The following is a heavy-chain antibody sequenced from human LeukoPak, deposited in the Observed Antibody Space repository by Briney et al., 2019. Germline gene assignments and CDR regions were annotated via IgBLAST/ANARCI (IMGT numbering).Heavy chain of an antibody. J-gene: IGHJ4*02. D-gene: IGHD3-10*01. CDR1: GYTFTSYD. V-gene: IGHV1-8*01. CDR2: MNPNSGNA. Sequence: ASVKVSCKASGYTFTSYDISWVRQVTGQGLEWMGWMNPNSGNAGYAQRFQGRVTMTRNNSISTAYMELTSLRSEDTAVYYCGRPLQRGSWTQRALDYWGQGTLVTVSS. CDR3: GRPLQRGSWTQRALDY.